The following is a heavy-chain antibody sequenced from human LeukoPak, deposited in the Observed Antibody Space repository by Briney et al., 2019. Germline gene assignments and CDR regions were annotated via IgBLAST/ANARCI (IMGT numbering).Heavy chain of an antibody. CDR3: ASRYCSSTSCIDY. J-gene: IGHJ4*02. V-gene: IGHV3-21*01. CDR1: GFTFTGYW. Sequence: GGSLRLSCAASGFTFTGYWMSWVRQAPGKGLEWVSSISSSSSYRYYADSVKGRFTISRDNAKNSLYLQMNSLRAEDTAVYYCASRYCSSTSCIDYWGQGTLVTVSS. D-gene: IGHD2-2*01. CDR2: ISSSSSYR.